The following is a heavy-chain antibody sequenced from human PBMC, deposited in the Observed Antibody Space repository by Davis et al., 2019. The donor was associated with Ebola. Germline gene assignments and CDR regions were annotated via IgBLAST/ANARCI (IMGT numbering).Heavy chain of an antibody. CDR2: INHSGST. J-gene: IGHJ4*02. V-gene: IGHV4-34*01. D-gene: IGHD5-18*01. Sequence: SETLSLTCAVYGWSFSGYYWSWIRQPPGKGLEWIAEINHSGSTNYNPSLKSRVTVSVDTSKNQFSLKLSSVTAADTAVYYCASFRYSYGRYYFDYWGQGTLVTVSS. CDR3: ASFRYSYGRYYFDY. CDR1: GWSFSGYY.